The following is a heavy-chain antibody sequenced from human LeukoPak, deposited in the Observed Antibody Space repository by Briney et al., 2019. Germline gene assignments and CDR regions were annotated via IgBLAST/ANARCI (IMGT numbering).Heavy chain of an antibody. V-gene: IGHV3-48*04. CDR3: ARERVFDY. CDR2: ISSSSSTI. Sequence: GGSLRLSYAASGFTFSSYSLNWVRQAPGKGLEWVSYISSSSSTIYYADSVKGRFTISRDNAKNSLYLQMNSLRAEDTAVYYCARERVFDYWGQGTLVTVSS. CDR1: GFTFSSYS. J-gene: IGHJ4*02.